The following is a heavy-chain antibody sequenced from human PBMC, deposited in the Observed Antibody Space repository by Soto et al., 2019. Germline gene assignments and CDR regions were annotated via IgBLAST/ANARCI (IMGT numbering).Heavy chain of an antibody. D-gene: IGHD6-13*01. CDR3: ARLPRFAAYYYYYYMDV. J-gene: IGHJ6*03. CDR2: IYYSGST. Sequence: PSETLSLTCTVSGGSISSGDYYWSWIRQPPGKGLEWIGYIYYSGSTYYNPSLKSRVTISVDTSKNQFSLKLSSVTAADTAVYYCARLPRFAAYYYYYYMDVWGKGTTVTVSS. CDR1: GGSISSGDYY. V-gene: IGHV4-30-4*01.